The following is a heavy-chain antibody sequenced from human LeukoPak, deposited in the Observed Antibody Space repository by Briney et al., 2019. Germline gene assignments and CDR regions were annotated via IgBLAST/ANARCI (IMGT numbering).Heavy chain of an antibody. CDR2: VSYDGINK. CDR1: GFTFSHHA. Sequence: GGSLRLSCAASGFTFSHHAIHWVRQAPGKGLQWVAVVSYDGINKSYLDSVKGRFTISRDNSKNTLFLQMNSLGAEDTSVYYCAKDKSAGGDSLDYWGQGPLAPVSS. D-gene: IGHD2-21*02. CDR3: AKDKSAGGDSLDY. J-gene: IGHJ4*02. V-gene: IGHV3-30*18.